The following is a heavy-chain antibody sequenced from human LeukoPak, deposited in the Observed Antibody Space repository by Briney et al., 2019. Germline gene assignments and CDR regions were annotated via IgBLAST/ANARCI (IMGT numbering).Heavy chain of an antibody. V-gene: IGHV3-11*01. Sequence: GGSLRLSCAASGFTFSDYYMSWIRQAPGKGLEWVSYISSSGSTIYYADPVKGRFTISRDNAKNSLYLQMNSLRAEDTAVYYCARDYTYYYDSSGYLSYWGQGTLVTVSS. J-gene: IGHJ4*02. D-gene: IGHD3-22*01. CDR1: GFTFSDYY. CDR2: ISSSGSTI. CDR3: ARDYTYYYDSSGYLSY.